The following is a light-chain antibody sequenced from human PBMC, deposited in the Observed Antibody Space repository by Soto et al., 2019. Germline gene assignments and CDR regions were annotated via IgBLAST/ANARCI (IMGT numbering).Light chain of an antibody. J-gene: IGLJ1*01. CDR3: SSYTRSTSILYV. V-gene: IGLV2-14*01. CDR2: DVS. Sequence: QSALTQPASVSGSPGQSITISCTGTSSDVGGYNYVSWYQQHPGKAPKLMIYDVSNRPSGVSNRFSGSKSGNTASLTISGLHAEDDADYYCSSYTRSTSILYVFGTGTKVTVL. CDR1: SSDVGGYNY.